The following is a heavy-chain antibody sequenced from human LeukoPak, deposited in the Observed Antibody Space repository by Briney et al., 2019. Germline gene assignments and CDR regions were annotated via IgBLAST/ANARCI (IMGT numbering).Heavy chain of an antibody. CDR1: GFTFSSYE. Sequence: PGGSLRLSCAASGFTFSSYEMNWVRQAPGKGLEWLSYISSSGSTIYYADYVKGRFTISRDNAKNSLYLQMNSLRVEDTAVYYCARYAILPTMRAVDYWGQGTPVTVSS. J-gene: IGHJ4*02. CDR3: ARYAILPTMRAVDY. V-gene: IGHV3-48*03. CDR2: ISSSGSTI. D-gene: IGHD2-8*01.